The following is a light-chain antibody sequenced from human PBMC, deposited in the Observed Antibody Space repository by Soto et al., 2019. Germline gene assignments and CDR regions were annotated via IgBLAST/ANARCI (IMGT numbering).Light chain of an antibody. CDR1: QSVSHN. Sequence: EILMTQSPATLSVSPGERATLSCRASQSVSHNLAWYQQKPGQAPRLLFYGASIRAIGIPARFSGSGSGTEFTRTISSLQSEDFAIYYCQQSNNWTYTFGQGTKLEIK. V-gene: IGKV3-15*01. J-gene: IGKJ2*01. CDR3: QQSNNWTYT. CDR2: GAS.